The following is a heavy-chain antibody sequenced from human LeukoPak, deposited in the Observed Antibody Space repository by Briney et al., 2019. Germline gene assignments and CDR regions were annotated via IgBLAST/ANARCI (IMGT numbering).Heavy chain of an antibody. J-gene: IGHJ6*02. D-gene: IGHD2-2*02. CDR1: GGSISSYY. Sequence: SEPLSLTCTVSGGSISSYYWSWIRQPPGKALEWIGYIYYSGRTNYNPPLKSRVTISVDTSKNQSSLKLSSVTAADTAVYYCARRVPLGYCSSTSCYTHLYYFYGMDVWGQGTTVTVSS. V-gene: IGHV4-59*08. CDR2: IYYSGRT. CDR3: ARRVPLGYCSSTSCYTHLYYFYGMDV.